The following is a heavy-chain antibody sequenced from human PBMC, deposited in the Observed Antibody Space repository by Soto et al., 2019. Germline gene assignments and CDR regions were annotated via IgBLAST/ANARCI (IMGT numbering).Heavy chain of an antibody. CDR3: AKAGDSYYYYYYGMDV. V-gene: IGHV3-23*01. CDR1: GFTVSSYA. Sequence: XGSLTLAFAASGFTVSSYAMSWVRQAPGKGLEWVSAISGSGGSTYYADSVKGRFTISRDNSKNTLYLQMNSLRAEGTAVYYCAKAGDSYYYYYYGMDVWGQRTTVTVSS. D-gene: IGHD2-21*02. CDR2: ISGSGGST. J-gene: IGHJ6*02.